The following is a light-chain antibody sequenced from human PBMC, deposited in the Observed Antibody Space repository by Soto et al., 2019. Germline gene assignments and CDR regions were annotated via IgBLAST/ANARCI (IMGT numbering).Light chain of an antibody. Sequence: QSVLTQPPSVSGAPGQRVTISCAGSSSNIGGGYDVHWYQQLPLTAPKLLIYGNKNRPSGVPGRFSGSKSGAPASLAITGLQADDEAVYYCQSFDSSLAAVVFGGGTQLTVL. CDR2: GNK. CDR1: SSNIGGGYD. CDR3: QSFDSSLAAVV. V-gene: IGLV1-40*01. J-gene: IGLJ7*01.